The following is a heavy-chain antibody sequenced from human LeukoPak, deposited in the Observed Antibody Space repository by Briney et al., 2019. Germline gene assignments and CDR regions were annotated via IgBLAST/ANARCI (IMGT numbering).Heavy chain of an antibody. V-gene: IGHV4-39*01. D-gene: IGHD1-26*01. CDR2: IYYSGST. CDR1: GGSISSSSYY. CDR3: ARPRGESSGSYFDAFDI. J-gene: IGHJ3*02. Sequence: SETLSLTCTVSGGSISSSSYYWGWIRQPPGKGLEWIGSIYYSGSTYYNPSLKSRVTISVDTSKNQFSLKLSSVTASDTAVYYCARPRGESSGSYFDAFDIWGQGTMVTVSS.